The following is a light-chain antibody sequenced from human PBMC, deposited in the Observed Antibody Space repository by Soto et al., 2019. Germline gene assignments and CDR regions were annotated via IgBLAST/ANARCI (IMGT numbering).Light chain of an antibody. CDR3: LQYNNWWT. CDR2: GAS. Sequence: EIVMTQSPATLSVSPEERATLSCRASQSVSNNLAWYQKKPGQAPRLLIYGASTRATGIPARFSGSGSGTEFTLTISSLQSEDFAFYYCLQYNNWWTFGQGTRVDIK. J-gene: IGKJ1*01. V-gene: IGKV3-15*01. CDR1: QSVSNN.